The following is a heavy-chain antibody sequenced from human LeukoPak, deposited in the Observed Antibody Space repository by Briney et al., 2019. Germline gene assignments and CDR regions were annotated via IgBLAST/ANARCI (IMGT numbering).Heavy chain of an antibody. D-gene: IGHD3-9*01. CDR1: GFTFSSYG. Sequence: GGSLRLSCAGSGFTFSSYGMSWVRQAPGKGLEWVSSISSSSSYIYYADSVKGRFTISRDNSKNTLYLQMNSLRAEDTAVYYCARAGDVLRYFDWSPTFDYWGQGTLVTVSS. CDR2: ISSSSSYI. V-gene: IGHV3-21*01. J-gene: IGHJ4*02. CDR3: ARAGDVLRYFDWSPTFDY.